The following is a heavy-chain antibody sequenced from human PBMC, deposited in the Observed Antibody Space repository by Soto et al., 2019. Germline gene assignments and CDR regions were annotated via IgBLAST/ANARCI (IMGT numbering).Heavy chain of an antibody. CDR3: ARGPPRGSYDS. V-gene: IGHV1-69*06. J-gene: IGHJ5*01. Sequence: QVQLVQSGAEVKKPGSSVKVSCKVSRAPFSDYPVNWVRQAPGQGLEWMGGIQPILGSPTYAQNFHGRVTISADISTNTAYMQLNSLTSDDTAVYYCARGPPRGSYDSWGRGTLVTVSS. D-gene: IGHD3-10*01. CDR1: RAPFSDYP. CDR2: IQPILGSP.